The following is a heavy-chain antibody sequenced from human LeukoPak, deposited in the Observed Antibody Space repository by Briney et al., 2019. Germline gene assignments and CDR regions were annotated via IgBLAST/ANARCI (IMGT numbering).Heavy chain of an antibody. CDR1: GGSISSTSYY. J-gene: IGHJ5*02. V-gene: IGHV4-39*01. CDR2: IYYSGTT. Sequence: SETLSLTCTVSGGSISSTSYYWALIRQPPGKGLEWIGVIYYSGTTHYNSSLKSRVTISVDTSENEFSLMLTSVTAADTAVYYCARYSSVGGWFDPWGQGTLVTVSS. CDR3: ARYSSVGGWFDP. D-gene: IGHD3-22*01.